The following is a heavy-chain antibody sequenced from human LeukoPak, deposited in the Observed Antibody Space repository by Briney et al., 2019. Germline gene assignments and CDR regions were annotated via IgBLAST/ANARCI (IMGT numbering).Heavy chain of an antibody. CDR1: GYTFTGYY. D-gene: IGHD3-9*01. Sequence: GSSVKVSCTASGYTFTGYYMHWVRQAPGQGLEWMGWINPNSGGTNYAQKFQGWVTMTRDTSISTAYMELSRLRSDDTAVYYCARDRLRRNYHYDILTGPTHDDPGLDFDYWGQGTLVTVSS. J-gene: IGHJ4*02. CDR3: ARDRLRRNYHYDILTGPTHDDPGLDFDY. V-gene: IGHV1-2*04. CDR2: INPNSGGT.